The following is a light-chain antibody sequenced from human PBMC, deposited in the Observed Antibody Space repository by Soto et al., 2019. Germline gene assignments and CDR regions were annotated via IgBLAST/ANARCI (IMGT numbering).Light chain of an antibody. V-gene: IGKV1-39*01. CDR2: AAS. J-gene: IGKJ1*01. CDR3: QHTYIRRT. Sequence: DIQMTQSPSSLSASVGDRVTITCRASQTISMYLNWYRQKPGKAPELLIYAASSLQSGVPSRFSGSGSGTNFTLTIRSLQPKDFAPYYCQHTYIRRTFGQGTKVEMK. CDR1: QTISMY.